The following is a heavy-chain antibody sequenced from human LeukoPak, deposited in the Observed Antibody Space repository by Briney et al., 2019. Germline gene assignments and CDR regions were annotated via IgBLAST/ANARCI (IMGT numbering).Heavy chain of an antibody. D-gene: IGHD5-18*01. CDR2: ISSSSSYI. CDR3: ARIGYSYGEYYYGMDV. V-gene: IGHV3-21*01. J-gene: IGHJ6*02. Sequence: GGSLRLSCAASGFTFSSYSMNWVRQAPGKGLEWASSISSSSSYIYYADSVKGRFTISRDNAKNSLYLQMNSLRAEDTAVYYCARIGYSYGEYYYGMDVWGQGTTVTVSS. CDR1: GFTFSSYS.